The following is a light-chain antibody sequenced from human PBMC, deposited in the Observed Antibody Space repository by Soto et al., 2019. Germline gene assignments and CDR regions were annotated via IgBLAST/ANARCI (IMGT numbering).Light chain of an antibody. CDR1: QSIRSY. J-gene: IGKJ1*01. CDR3: QQSYSTPQT. CDR2: AAS. Sequence: DIQMTQSPSSLSASVGDRVTITCRASQSIRSYLNWYQQKPGKAPKLVIYAASSLQSGFPSRFSGSGSVTDFTRTISSLQPEDFATYYCQQSYSTPQTFGQVTKVDIK. V-gene: IGKV1-39*01.